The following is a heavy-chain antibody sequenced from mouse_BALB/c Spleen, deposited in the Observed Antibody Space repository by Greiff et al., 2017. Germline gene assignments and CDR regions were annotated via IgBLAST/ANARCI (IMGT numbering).Heavy chain of an antibody. CDR2: ISYSGST. V-gene: IGHV3-2*02. J-gene: IGHJ4*01. D-gene: IGHD6-1*01. CDR1: GYSITSDYA. CDR3: ARSVSMDY. Sequence: EVKLMESGPGLVKPSQSLSLTCTVTGYSITSDYAWNWIRQFPGNKLEWMGYISYSGSTSYNPSLKSRISITRDTSKNQFFLQLNSVTTEDTATYYCARSVSMDYWGQGTSVTVSS.